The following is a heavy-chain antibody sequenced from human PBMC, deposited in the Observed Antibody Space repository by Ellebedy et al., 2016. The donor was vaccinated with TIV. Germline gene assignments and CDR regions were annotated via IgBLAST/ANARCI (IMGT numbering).Heavy chain of an antibody. V-gene: IGHV1-46*01. CDR1: GYTFTGQY. CDR3: ARDPQGFEGYFDY. Sequence: ASVKVSXXASGYTFTGQYIHWVRQAPGQAFEWMGIMNPSGGGTVYAQRFQGRLTMTGDTSTSTVYMELSSLRSEDTAIYYCARDPQGFEGYFDYWGQGTLVTVSS. J-gene: IGHJ4*02. CDR2: MNPSGGGT.